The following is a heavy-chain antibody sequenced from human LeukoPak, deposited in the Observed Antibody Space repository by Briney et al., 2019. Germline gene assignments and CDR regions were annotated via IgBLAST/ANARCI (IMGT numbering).Heavy chain of an antibody. J-gene: IGHJ5*02. D-gene: IGHD6-19*01. CDR2: INSDGSST. V-gene: IGHV3-74*01. CDR1: GFTFSSYW. Sequence: GGSLRLSCAASGFTFSSYWMHWVRQVPGKGLVWVSRINSDGSSTSYADSVQGRFTISRDNAENSLYLQMNSLRAEDTAVYYCARGMTVAANWFDPWGQGTLVTVSS. CDR3: ARGMTVAANWFDP.